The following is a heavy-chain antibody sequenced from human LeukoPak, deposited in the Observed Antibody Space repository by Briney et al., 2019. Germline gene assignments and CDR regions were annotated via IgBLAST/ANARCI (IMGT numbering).Heavy chain of an antibody. CDR2: INIDGRST. CDR1: VFTFSSYW. CDR3: ARDRVGTLY. J-gene: IGHJ4*02. D-gene: IGHD4-23*01. Sequence: PGGSLRLSCADSVFTFSSYWMHWVRQAPGKGLGWVSCINIDGRSTTYADSVKGRFTISIDNAKNTLYLQMNSLRAEDTSVYYCARDRVGTLYWGRGTLVTVSS. V-gene: IGHV3-74*01.